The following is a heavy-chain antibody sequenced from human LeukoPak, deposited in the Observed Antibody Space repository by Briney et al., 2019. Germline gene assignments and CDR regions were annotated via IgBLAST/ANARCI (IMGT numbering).Heavy chain of an antibody. V-gene: IGHV4-59*01. CDR3: ARQDYTTGWYFLDQ. Sequence: PSETLSLTCTVSGGPISRYHWSWVRQPPGKGLEWIGYIHSSGSTNYNPSLKSRVTISLDTSKNQFSLRLSSVTAADTAMYYCARQDYTTGWYFLDQWGQGTLVTVSS. CDR1: GGPISRYH. J-gene: IGHJ4*02. CDR2: IHSSGST. D-gene: IGHD6-19*01.